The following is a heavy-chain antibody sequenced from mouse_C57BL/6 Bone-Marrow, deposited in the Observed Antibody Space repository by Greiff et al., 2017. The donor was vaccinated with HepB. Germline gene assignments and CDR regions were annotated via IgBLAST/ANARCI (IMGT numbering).Heavy chain of an antibody. Sequence: EVKVVESGGGLVQSGRSLRLSCATSGFTFSDFYMEWVRQAPGKGLEWIAASRNKANDYTTEYSASVKGRFIVSRDTYQSILYLQMNALRAEDTAIYYCARALTGTFAMDYWGQGTSVTVSS. V-gene: IGHV7-1*01. J-gene: IGHJ4*01. CDR3: ARALTGTFAMDY. CDR2: SRNKANDYTT. CDR1: GFTFSDFY. D-gene: IGHD4-1*01.